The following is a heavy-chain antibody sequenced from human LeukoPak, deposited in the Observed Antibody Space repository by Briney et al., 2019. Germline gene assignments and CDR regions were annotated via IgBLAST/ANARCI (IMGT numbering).Heavy chain of an antibody. CDR2: INHSGST. J-gene: IGHJ4*02. V-gene: IGHV4-34*01. Sequence: PSETLSLTCAVYGGSFSGYYWSWIRQPPGKGLEWIGEINHSGSTNYNPSLKSRVTISVDTSKNQFSLKLSSVTAADTAVYYCARAEYYDYVWGSYRLHFDYWGQGTLVTVSS. CDR1: GGSFSGYY. D-gene: IGHD3-16*02. CDR3: ARAEYYDYVWGSYRLHFDY.